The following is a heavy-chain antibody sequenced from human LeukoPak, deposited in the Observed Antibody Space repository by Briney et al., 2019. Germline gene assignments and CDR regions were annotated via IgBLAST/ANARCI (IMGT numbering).Heavy chain of an antibody. CDR2: INYSGST. Sequence: SETLSLTCTVSGGSISSSNYFWGWIRQPPGKGLEWIGSINYSGSTYYNPSLKSRVTISVDTSKNQFSLKMSSVTAADTAVYHCARHHYGVATVNNWFDPWGQGTLFTVSS. CDR3: ARHHYGVATVNNWFDP. CDR1: GGSISSSNYF. V-gene: IGHV4-39*01. J-gene: IGHJ5*02. D-gene: IGHD2-21*02.